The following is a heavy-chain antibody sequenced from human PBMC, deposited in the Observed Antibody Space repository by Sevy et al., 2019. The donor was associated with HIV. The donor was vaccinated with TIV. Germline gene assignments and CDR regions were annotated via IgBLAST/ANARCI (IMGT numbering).Heavy chain of an antibody. Sequence: GGSLRLSCAASGFTFSSYAMSWVRQAPGKGLEWVSAISGSGGSTYYADSVKGRFTISRDNSKNTRYLQMNSLRAEDTAVYYCAKDYGSSWLYFDYWGQGTLVTVSS. CDR1: GFTFSSYA. D-gene: IGHD6-13*01. CDR3: AKDYGSSWLYFDY. CDR2: ISGSGGST. V-gene: IGHV3-23*01. J-gene: IGHJ4*02.